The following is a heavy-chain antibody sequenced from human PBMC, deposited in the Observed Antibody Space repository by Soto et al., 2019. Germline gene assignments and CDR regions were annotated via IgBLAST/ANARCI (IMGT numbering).Heavy chain of an antibody. CDR2: ISYDGSNK. Sequence: GGSLRLSCAASGFTFSSYAMHWVRQAPGKGLEWVAVISYDGSNKYYADSVKGRFTISRDNSKNTLYLQMNSLRAEDTAVYYCARDGLAAAGTRKHSPLGWFDPWGQGTLVTVSS. V-gene: IGHV3-30-3*01. D-gene: IGHD6-13*01. J-gene: IGHJ5*02. CDR1: GFTFSSYA. CDR3: ARDGLAAAGTRKHSPLGWFDP.